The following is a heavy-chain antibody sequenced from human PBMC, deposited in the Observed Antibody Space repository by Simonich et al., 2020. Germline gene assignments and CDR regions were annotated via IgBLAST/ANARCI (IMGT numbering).Heavy chain of an antibody. CDR3: AKDLGERITMIVVVIDAFDV. V-gene: IGHV3-23*01. D-gene: IGHD3-22*01. CDR1: GFTFSSYA. Sequence: GGGLVQPGGSLRLSCAASGFTFSSYAMSWVRQAPGKGLEWGSASSGSDGSTYYADSVKGRFTISSAKSKNTLYLQMNSLRAEDTAVYYCAKDLGERITMIVVVIDAFDVWGQGTMVTVSS. CDR2: SSGSDGST. J-gene: IGHJ3*01.